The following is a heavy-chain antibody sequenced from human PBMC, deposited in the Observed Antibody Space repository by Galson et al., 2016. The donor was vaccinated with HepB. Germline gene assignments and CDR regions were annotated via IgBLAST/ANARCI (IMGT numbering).Heavy chain of an antibody. CDR2: ISYDGSNK. CDR3: AKYSYYDILTGPSYYYYCMDV. CDR1: GFTFSRYG. V-gene: IGHV3-30*18. J-gene: IGHJ6*02. D-gene: IGHD3-9*01. Sequence: SLRLSCAASGFTFSRYGMHWVRQAPGKGLEWVAVISYDGSNKYYEDSVKGRFTISRDNSKNTPCLQMNSLEAEDTAVYYCAKYSYYDILTGPSYYYYCMDVWGQGTTVTVSS.